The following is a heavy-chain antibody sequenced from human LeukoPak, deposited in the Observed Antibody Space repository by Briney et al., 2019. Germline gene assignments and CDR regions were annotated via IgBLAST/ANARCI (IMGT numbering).Heavy chain of an antibody. Sequence: GGSLRLSCAASGFIFSNYAMNWVRQAPGKGLEWVSVISNSGGTTYYADSVKGRFTISRDNSKNTLYLQMNSLRAEDTAVYYCARALLWFGELLSGTPGYWGQGTLVTVSS. V-gene: IGHV3-23*01. CDR2: ISNSGGTT. CDR1: GFIFSNYA. J-gene: IGHJ4*02. D-gene: IGHD3-10*01. CDR3: ARALLWFGELLSGTPGY.